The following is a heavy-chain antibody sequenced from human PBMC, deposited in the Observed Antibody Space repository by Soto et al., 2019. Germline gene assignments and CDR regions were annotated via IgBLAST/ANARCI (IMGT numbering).Heavy chain of an antibody. CDR3: AISSYYYDSGGRDLLAI. V-gene: IGHV5-51*01. CDR2: IYPGDSDT. J-gene: IGHJ3*02. CDR1: GYSFTSYW. D-gene: IGHD3-22*01. Sequence: GESLKISCKGSGYSFTSYWIGWVRQMPGKSLEWMGIIYPGDSDTRYSPSFQGQVTISADKSISTAYLQWSSLKASDTAMYYCAISSYYYDSGGRDLLAIWSQRTMVT.